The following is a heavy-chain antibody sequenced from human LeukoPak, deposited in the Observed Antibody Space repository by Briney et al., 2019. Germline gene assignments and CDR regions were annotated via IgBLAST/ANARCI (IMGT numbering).Heavy chain of an antibody. CDR3: ARVGYDFWSGYYKRPTYRNWFDP. V-gene: IGHV4-34*01. CDR2: INHSGST. CDR1: GGSFSGYY. D-gene: IGHD3-3*01. J-gene: IGHJ5*02. Sequence: SETLSLTCAVYGGSFSGYYWSWIRQPPGKGLEWTGEINHSGSTNYNPSLKSRVTISVDTSKNQFSLKLSSVTAADTAVYYCARVGYDFWSGYYKRPTYRNWFDPWGQGTLVTVSS.